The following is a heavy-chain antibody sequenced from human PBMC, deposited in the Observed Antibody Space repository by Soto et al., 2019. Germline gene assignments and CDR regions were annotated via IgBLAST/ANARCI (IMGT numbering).Heavy chain of an antibody. D-gene: IGHD6-19*01. V-gene: IGHV4-31*03. CDR1: GGSIISGGYY. Sequence: SETLSVTCTVSGGSIISGGYYWSWIRQHPGKGLERIGYIYYSGSTYYNPSLKSRVTISVDTSKNQFSLKLSSVTAADTAVYYCARGQQWLADYWGQGTLVTVSS. J-gene: IGHJ4*02. CDR2: IYYSGST. CDR3: ARGQQWLADY.